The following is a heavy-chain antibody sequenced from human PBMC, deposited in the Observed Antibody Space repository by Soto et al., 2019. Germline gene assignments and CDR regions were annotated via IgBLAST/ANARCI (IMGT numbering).Heavy chain of an antibody. V-gene: IGHV3-33*01. CDR1: GFTFSSYG. J-gene: IGHJ6*02. CDR3: ARVEGYSHYYYYYGMGV. CDR2: IWYDGSNK. Sequence: QVQLVESGGGVVQPGRSLRLSCAASGFTFSSYGRHWVRQAPGKGLEWVAVIWYDGSNKYYADSVKGRFTISRDNSKNPLYPQMHSLGAEDTAVYCCARVEGYSHYYYYYGMGVWGQGTTVTVSS. D-gene: IGHD5-18*01.